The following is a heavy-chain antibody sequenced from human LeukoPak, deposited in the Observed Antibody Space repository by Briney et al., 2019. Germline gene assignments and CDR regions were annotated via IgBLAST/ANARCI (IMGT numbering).Heavy chain of an antibody. CDR1: GFTFSSYW. D-gene: IGHD3-22*01. J-gene: IGHJ1*01. V-gene: IGHV3-74*01. CDR3: ARAPAEIGGYYPEYFRH. Sequence: GGSLRLSCAASGFTFSSYWMHWVRQAPGKGLVWVSRIKSDGSTNYADSVKGRFTISRDNAKNTVSLQMNSLRAEDTGVYYCARAPAEIGGYYPEYFRHWGQGTLVTVSS. CDR2: IKSDGST.